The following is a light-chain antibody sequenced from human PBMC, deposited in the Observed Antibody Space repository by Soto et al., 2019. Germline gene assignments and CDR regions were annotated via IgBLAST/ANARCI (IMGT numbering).Light chain of an antibody. CDR1: TGTVTSGHY. V-gene: IGLV7-46*01. J-gene: IGLJ2*01. Sequence: QAVVTQEHSLTVSPGGTGTLTCASRTGTVTSGHYAYWFQQKPGQAPRTLIYDTSKKDSWTPARVSGSLLGGKAVLTLSGAQPEDEADYSCLLCYSGAVVFGVGTKVTV. CDR2: DTS. CDR3: LLCYSGAVV.